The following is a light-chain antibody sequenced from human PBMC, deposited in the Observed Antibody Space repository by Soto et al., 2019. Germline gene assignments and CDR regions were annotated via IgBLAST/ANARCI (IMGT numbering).Light chain of an antibody. V-gene: IGKV3-11*01. Sequence: SVYTECPRTLSLSPGERATLSCSASQSVSSYLAWYQQKPGQAPRLLIYDASNRATGIPARFSGSGSGTDFTLTISSLEPEDFAVYYGQQRSNWPPWTFGQGTKVDIK. CDR2: DAS. CDR3: QQRSNWPPWT. CDR1: QSVSSY. J-gene: IGKJ1*01.